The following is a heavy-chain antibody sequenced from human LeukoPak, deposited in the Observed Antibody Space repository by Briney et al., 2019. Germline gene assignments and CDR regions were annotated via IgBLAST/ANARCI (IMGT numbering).Heavy chain of an antibody. Sequence: ETLSLTCSVSGGSISSYYWSWIRQPPGKGLEWIGYIYYSGSTNFKSPLKSRVTMSGDTSKNQFSLKLNSVTAADTAVYYCASVRGYSSGWYASGFDPWGQGTLVTVSS. CDR2: IYYSGST. V-gene: IGHV4-59*08. D-gene: IGHD6-19*01. J-gene: IGHJ5*02. CDR3: ASVRGYSSGWYASGFDP. CDR1: GGSISSYY.